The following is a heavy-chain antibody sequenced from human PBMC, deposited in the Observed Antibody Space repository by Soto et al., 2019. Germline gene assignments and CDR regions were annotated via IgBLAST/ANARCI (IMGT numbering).Heavy chain of an antibody. CDR1: GGSVSIGDYL. CDR2: IHDSGNT. Sequence: VQLQESGPGLVTPSQTLSLTCTVFGGSVSIGDYLWSWIRQRPGKGLEWIGYIHDSGNTYYNPSLKSRVTISLDTSKNQFSLKVTSMTAADTAVCFCARARGGDSGDYASLFDRWGQGNLVTVSS. J-gene: IGHJ5*02. V-gene: IGHV4-30-4*01. D-gene: IGHD4-17*01. CDR3: ARARGGDSGDYASLFDR.